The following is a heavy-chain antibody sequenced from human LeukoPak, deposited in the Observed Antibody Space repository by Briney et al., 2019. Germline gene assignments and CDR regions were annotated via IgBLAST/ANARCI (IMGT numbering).Heavy chain of an antibody. Sequence: GASVKVSCKDSGGTFSIYAISWVRQAPGQGDEWMGGIIPIFGTANYAQKFQGRDTITADESTSTAYMELSSLRSEDTAVYYCARGGEVTTEFDYWGQGTLVTVSS. CDR2: IIPIFGTA. J-gene: IGHJ4*02. V-gene: IGHV1-69*13. D-gene: IGHD4-17*01. CDR3: ARGGEVTTEFDY. CDR1: GGTFSIYA.